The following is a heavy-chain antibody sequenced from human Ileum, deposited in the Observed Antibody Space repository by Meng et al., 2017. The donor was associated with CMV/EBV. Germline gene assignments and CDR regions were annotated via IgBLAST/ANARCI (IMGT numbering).Heavy chain of an antibody. CDR3: ARGARWGAGFDY. J-gene: IGHJ4*02. V-gene: IGHV3-74*03. CDR2: ISTAGDST. Sequence: ASTFSSYWMPWVRQAPGKGLVLVSHISTAGDSTTYADSVKGRFTISRDNAKNTLYLQMNSLRVDDTAVYYCARGARWGAGFDYWGQGTLVTVSS. D-gene: IGHD4-23*01. CDR1: ASTFSSYW.